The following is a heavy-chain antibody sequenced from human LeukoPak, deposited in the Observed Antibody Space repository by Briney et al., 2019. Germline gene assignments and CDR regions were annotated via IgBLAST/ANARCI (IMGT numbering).Heavy chain of an antibody. CDR2: IWYDGSNK. CDR1: GFTFSSYG. D-gene: IGHD3-22*01. Sequence: PGGSLRLSCAASGFTFSSYGMHWVRQAPGKGLEWVAVIWYDGSNKYYADSVKGRFTISRDNSKNTLYLQMNSLRAEDTAVYYCARGYGSSGYYRIGFDYWGQGTLVTVSS. V-gene: IGHV3-33*01. J-gene: IGHJ4*02. CDR3: ARGYGSSGYYRIGFDY.